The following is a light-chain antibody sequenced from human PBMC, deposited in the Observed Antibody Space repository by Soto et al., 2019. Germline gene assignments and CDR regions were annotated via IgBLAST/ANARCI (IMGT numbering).Light chain of an antibody. Sequence: QSVLTQPASVSGSPGQSITISCTGTSSDVGGYNYVCWYQHHPGKAPKLIISEVSNRPSGVSDRFSGSKSGNTAPLTISGLQPEDEADYYCTSFTSSTTYVFGTGTKVT. V-gene: IGLV2-14*01. CDR2: EVS. J-gene: IGLJ1*01. CDR3: TSFTSSTTYV. CDR1: SSDVGGYNY.